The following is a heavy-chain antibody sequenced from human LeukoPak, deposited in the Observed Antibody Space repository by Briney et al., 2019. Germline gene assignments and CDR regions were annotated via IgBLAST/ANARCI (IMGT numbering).Heavy chain of an antibody. CDR3: ARGTQLYYFDY. V-gene: IGHV4-34*01. J-gene: IGHJ4*02. Sequence: SETLSLTCAAYGGSFSGYYWSWIRQPPGKGLEWIGEINHSGSTNYNPSLKSRVTISVDTSKNQFSLKLSSVTAADTAVYYCARGTQLYYFDYWGQGTLVTVSS. D-gene: IGHD1-1*01. CDR2: INHSGST. CDR1: GGSFSGYY.